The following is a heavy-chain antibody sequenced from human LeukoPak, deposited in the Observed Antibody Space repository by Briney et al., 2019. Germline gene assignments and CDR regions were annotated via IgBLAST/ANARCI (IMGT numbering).Heavy chain of an antibody. CDR2: MNTDGSTT. CDR1: GFTFSSYW. J-gene: IGHJ4*02. D-gene: IGHD3-10*01. V-gene: IGHV3-74*01. Sequence: PGGSLRLSCAASGFTFSSYWMIWVRQAPGKGLVYVSHMNTDGSTTNYVDSVKGRFTISRDNAKNTLYLQMDGLRAEDTAVYYCGRDNTGSVDYWGQGTLVTVSS. CDR3: GRDNTGSVDY.